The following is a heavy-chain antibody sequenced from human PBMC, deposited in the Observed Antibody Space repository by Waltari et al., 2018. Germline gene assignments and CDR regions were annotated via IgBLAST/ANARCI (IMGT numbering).Heavy chain of an antibody. Sequence: EVQLVESGGGLVQPGGSLGLSCAASGFPLRTYQMNWVRQAPGKGLEWVSYISHSGSTIYYADSVKGRFTISRDNAENSLYLQMNSLRAEDTAIYYCARSHYDSGRYGDNWGQGALVTVSS. CDR1: GFPLRTYQ. CDR2: ISHSGSTI. J-gene: IGHJ4*02. V-gene: IGHV3-48*03. D-gene: IGHD3-16*01. CDR3: ARSHYDSGRYGDN.